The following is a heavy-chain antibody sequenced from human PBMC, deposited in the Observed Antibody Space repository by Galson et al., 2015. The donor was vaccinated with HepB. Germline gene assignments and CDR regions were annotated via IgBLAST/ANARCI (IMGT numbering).Heavy chain of an antibody. D-gene: IGHD6-19*01. CDR3: AKDKMQQWLVGAHYGMDV. CDR1: GFTFDDYA. Sequence: SLRLSCAASGFTFDDYAMHWVRQAPGKGLEWVSGISWNSGNIGYADSVKGRFTISRDNAKNSLYLQMNSLRAEDTALYYCAKDKMQQWLVGAHYGMDVWGQGTTVTVSS. V-gene: IGHV3-9*01. CDR2: ISWNSGNI. J-gene: IGHJ6*02.